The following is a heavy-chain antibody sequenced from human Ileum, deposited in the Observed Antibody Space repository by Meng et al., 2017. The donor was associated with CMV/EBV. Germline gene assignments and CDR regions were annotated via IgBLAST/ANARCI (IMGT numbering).Heavy chain of an antibody. CDR3: ARGSSSWAFDY. Sequence: VQLTELGPGLVRTSATLSLTCTVSVGSSSVYYWSWIRQPATKGLEWIGRVYSSGSTDYNPSLQSRVTMSVDTSKNQFSLKLSSVTAADTAVYYCARGSSSWAFDYWGQGTLVTVSS. J-gene: IGHJ4*02. D-gene: IGHD2-2*01. V-gene: IGHV4-4*07. CDR1: VGSSSVYY. CDR2: VYSSGST.